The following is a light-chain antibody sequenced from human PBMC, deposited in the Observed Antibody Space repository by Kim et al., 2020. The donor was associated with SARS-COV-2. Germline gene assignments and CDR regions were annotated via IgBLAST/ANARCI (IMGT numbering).Light chain of an antibody. V-gene: IGLV3-1*01. CDR2: QDN. Sequence: SVSPGQPASITCSGDKLGDKYVCWYQQKPGQSPVLVMYQDNKRPSGIPERFSGSNSGNTATLTISGTQAMDEADYYCQAWDRTTMVFGGGTKLTVL. CDR3: QAWDRTTMV. CDR1: KLGDKY. J-gene: IGLJ2*01.